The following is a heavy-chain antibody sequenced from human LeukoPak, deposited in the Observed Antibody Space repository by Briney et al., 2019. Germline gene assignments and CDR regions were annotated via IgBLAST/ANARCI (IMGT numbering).Heavy chain of an antibody. CDR1: GYTFTSYY. J-gene: IGHJ4*02. D-gene: IGHD6-19*01. CDR2: INPSGGST. CDR3: ARGRIAVAGYSHFDY. Sequence: ASVKVSCKASGYTFTSYYMHWVRQAPGQGLEWMGIINPSGGSTSYAQKFQGRVTMTRDTSTSTAYMELSSLRSEDTAVYYCARGRIAVAGYSHFDYWGQGTLVTVSS. V-gene: IGHV1-46*01.